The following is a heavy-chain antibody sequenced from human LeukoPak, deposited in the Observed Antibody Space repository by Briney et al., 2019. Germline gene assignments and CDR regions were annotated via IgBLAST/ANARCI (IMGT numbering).Heavy chain of an antibody. J-gene: IGHJ4*02. CDR3: TGGALDY. CDR1: GFTFSDYW. V-gene: IGHV3-7*04. Sequence: QTGGSLRLSCAASGFTFSDYWMSWVRQAPGQGLVWVAKINQDGREQHFVDSVKGRFTISRDNAKNSLFLQMDSLRAEDTAVYYCTGGALDYWGQGALVTVSS. CDR2: INQDGREQ.